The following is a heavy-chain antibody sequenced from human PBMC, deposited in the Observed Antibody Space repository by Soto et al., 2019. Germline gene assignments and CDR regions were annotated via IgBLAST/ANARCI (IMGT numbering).Heavy chain of an antibody. Sequence: PGGSLRLSCAASGFTFSNSAMSWVRQAPGKGLQWVSTFGSTSNTYYADSVKGRFTISRDNSKNTLYLQMNSLRPEDTAVYYCANRGKYYFDSWXQGTLVTVSS. J-gene: IGHJ4*02. V-gene: IGHV3-23*01. CDR2: FGSTSNT. CDR1: GFTFSNSA. CDR3: ANRGKYYFDS.